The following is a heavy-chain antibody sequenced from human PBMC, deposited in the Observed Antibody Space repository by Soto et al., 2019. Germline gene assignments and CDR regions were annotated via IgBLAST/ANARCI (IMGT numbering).Heavy chain of an antibody. V-gene: IGHV1-69*13. J-gene: IGHJ5*02. CDR2: IIPIFGTA. Sequence: SVKVSCKASGGTFSSYAISWVRQAPGQGLEWMGGIIPIFGTANYAQKFQGRVTITADESTSTAYMELSSLRSEDTAVYYCAREGEVAAAGDNRFDPWGQGTLVTVSS. D-gene: IGHD6-13*01. CDR3: AREGEVAAAGDNRFDP. CDR1: GGTFSSYA.